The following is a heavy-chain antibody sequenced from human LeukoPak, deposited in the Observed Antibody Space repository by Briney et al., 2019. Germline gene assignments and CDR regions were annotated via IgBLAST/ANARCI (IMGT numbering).Heavy chain of an antibody. D-gene: IGHD5-18*01. V-gene: IGHV3-9*01. CDR3: ARAFDTPMAESSHY. CDR2: ISWSSGSI. J-gene: IGHJ4*02. CDR1: GFTFDDYA. Sequence: GGSLRLSCAASGFTFDDYAMHWVRQAPGKGLEWVSGISWSSGSIGYADSVKGRFTISRDNAKNSLYLQMNGLRAEDTAVYYCARAFDTPMAESSHYWGQGTLVTVSS.